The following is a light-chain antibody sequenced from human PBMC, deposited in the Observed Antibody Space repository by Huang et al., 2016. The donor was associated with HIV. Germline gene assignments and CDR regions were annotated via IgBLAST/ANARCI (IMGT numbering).Light chain of an antibody. CDR3: QQYDNWPPLT. J-gene: IGKJ4*01. CDR2: GAS. CDR1: QSVSSN. V-gene: IGKV3-15*01. Sequence: EIVLTQSPGTLSVSPGERATLSCRASQSVSSNLAWYQYKPGQAPRLLIFGASTRATDIPPRFSGSGSGTDVILTISSVQSEDFALYYCQQYDNWPPLTFGGGTRVEI.